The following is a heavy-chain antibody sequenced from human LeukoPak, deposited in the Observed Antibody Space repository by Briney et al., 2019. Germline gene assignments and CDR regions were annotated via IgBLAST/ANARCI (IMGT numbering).Heavy chain of an antibody. CDR2: IKSKTDGGTT. CDR1: GFTFSNAW. CDR3: TTAGHYYGSGSYYINYYYYGMDV. Sequence: GGSLRLSCAASGFTFSNAWMNWVRQAPGKGLEWVGRIKSKTDGGTTDYAAPVKGRFTISRDDSKNTLYLQMNSLKTEDTAVYYCTTAGHYYGSGSYYINYYYYGMDVWGQGTTVTVSS. J-gene: IGHJ6*02. D-gene: IGHD3-10*01. V-gene: IGHV3-15*07.